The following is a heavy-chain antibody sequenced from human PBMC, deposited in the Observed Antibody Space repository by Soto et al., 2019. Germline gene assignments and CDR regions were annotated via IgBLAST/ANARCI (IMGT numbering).Heavy chain of an antibody. J-gene: IGHJ4*02. Sequence: EVQLVESGGGLIQPGGSLRLSCVASGFTVSNNYMSWVLQAPGKGLEWVSVSYSGGSTDYADSVKGRFTISRDNSKNTLYLQMNSLRADDTAVYYCARARDGYNFLYEPTWGQGTLVTVSS. V-gene: IGHV3-53*01. CDR3: ARARDGYNFLYEPT. CDR2: SYSGGST. CDR1: GFTVSNNY. D-gene: IGHD5-12*01.